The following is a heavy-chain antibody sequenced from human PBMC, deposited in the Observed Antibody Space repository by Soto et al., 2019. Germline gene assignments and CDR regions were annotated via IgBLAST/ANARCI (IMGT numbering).Heavy chain of an antibody. V-gene: IGHV3-13*04. Sequence: PGGSLRLSCAASGFTFSSYDMHWVRQATGKGLEWVSAIGTAGDTYYPGSVKGRFTISRENAKNSLYLQMNSLRAGDTAVYYCARGLSAAGPYNWFDPWGQGTLVTVSS. D-gene: IGHD6-13*01. CDR1: GFTFSSYD. J-gene: IGHJ5*02. CDR3: ARGLSAAGPYNWFDP. CDR2: IGTAGDT.